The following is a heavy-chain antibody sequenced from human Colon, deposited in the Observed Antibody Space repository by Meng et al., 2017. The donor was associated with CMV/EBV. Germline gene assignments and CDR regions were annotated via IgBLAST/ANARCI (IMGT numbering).Heavy chain of an antibody. J-gene: IGHJ4*02. CDR2: IDPNSGAT. CDR3: ARVWGSYLDY. CDR1: GYIFTSYG. V-gene: IGHV1-2*02. Sequence: ASVKVSCKVSGYIFTSYGISWARQAPGQGLEWMGWIDPNSGATNYTQKFQGRVTMTTDTSIKTAYMELSRLRSDDTALYYCARVWGSYLDYWGQGTLVTVSS. D-gene: IGHD3-16*01.